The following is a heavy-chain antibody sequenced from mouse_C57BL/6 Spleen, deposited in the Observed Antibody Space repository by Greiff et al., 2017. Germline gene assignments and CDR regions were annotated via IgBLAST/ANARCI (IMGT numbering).Heavy chain of an antibody. CDR1: GYTFPSYG. CDR3: ARSRGYGSSYYFDY. CDR2: IYPRSGNT. J-gene: IGHJ2*01. Sequence: QVQLQQSGAELARPGASVKLSCKASGYTFPSYGISWVKQRTGQGLEWIGEIYPRSGNTYYNEKFKGKATLTADKSSSTAYMELRSLTSEDSAVYFCARSRGYGSSYYFDYWGQGTPLTVSS. D-gene: IGHD1-1*01. V-gene: IGHV1-81*01.